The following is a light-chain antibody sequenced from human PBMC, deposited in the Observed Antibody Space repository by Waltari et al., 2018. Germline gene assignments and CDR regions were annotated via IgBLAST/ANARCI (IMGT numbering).Light chain of an antibody. CDR3: QQYGSLPIT. CDR1: QSVSSSY. CDR2: GAS. Sequence: EIVLKQSPGTLSLSPGEGATLSCRASQSVSSSYLAWYQQKPGQAPRLLIYGASSRATGIPDRFSGSGSGTDFTLTISRLEPEDFAVYYCQQYGSLPITFGQGTRLEIK. V-gene: IGKV3-20*01. J-gene: IGKJ5*01.